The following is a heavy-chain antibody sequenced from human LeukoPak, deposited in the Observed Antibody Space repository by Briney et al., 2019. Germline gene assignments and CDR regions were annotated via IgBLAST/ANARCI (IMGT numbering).Heavy chain of an antibody. CDR1: GYSINNGYF. D-gene: IGHD3-10*01. J-gene: IGHJ6*04. V-gene: IGHV4-38-2*02. CDR2: VFHSGDT. CDR3: VRGLRSGSNYFFYGMDV. Sequence: SETLSLTCTVYGYSINNGYFWGCMRQPPGKGVEYIGTVFHSGDTYYNPSLKSRVPSPLDTSTNEIPLKLRSATAADTAVYYCVRGLRSGSNYFFYGMDVWGKGTTVTVSS.